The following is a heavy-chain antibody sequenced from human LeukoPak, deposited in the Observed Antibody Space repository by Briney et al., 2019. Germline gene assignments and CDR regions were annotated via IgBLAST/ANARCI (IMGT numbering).Heavy chain of an antibody. CDR2: MNPNSGNT. Sequence: ASVKVSCKASGYTFTSYDINWVRQATGQGLEWMGWMNPNSGNTGYPQKFQGRVTMTRNTSISTAYMELSSLRSEDTAVYYCARGFGYYYDSSGSPGGWGQGTLVTVSS. CDR1: GYTFTSYD. D-gene: IGHD3-22*01. V-gene: IGHV1-8*01. CDR3: ARGFGYYYDSSGSPGG. J-gene: IGHJ4*02.